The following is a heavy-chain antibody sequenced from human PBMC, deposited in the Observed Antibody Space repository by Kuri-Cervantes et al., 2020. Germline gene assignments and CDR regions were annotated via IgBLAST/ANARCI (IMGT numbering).Heavy chain of an antibody. Sequence: GGSLRLSCAASGFTFSSYGMHWVRQAPGKGLEWVAVIWYDGSNKYYADSVKGRFTISRDNSKNTLYLQMNSLRAEDTAVYYCARSMGYCTNGVCYGGEDYFDYWGQGTLVTVSS. CDR1: GFTFSSYG. CDR3: ARSMGYCTNGVCYGGEDYFDY. V-gene: IGHV3-33*01. CDR2: IWYDGSNK. D-gene: IGHD2-8*01. J-gene: IGHJ4*02.